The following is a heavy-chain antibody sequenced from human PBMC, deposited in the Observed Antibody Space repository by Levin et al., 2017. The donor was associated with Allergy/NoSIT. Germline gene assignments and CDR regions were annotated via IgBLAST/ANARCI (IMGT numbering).Heavy chain of an antibody. D-gene: IGHD5-24*01. J-gene: IGHJ4*02. V-gene: IGHV3-23*01. Sequence: AGESLKISCAASGFTFSSDAMTWVRLAPGKGLEWVSLISGSGGLTYYADSVKGRFTISRDNSKNTLYLQMSSLRAEDTAVYYCAKDRGDGYTNFDYWGQGTLVTVSS. CDR2: ISGSGGLT. CDR3: AKDRGDGYTNFDY. CDR1: GFTFSSDA.